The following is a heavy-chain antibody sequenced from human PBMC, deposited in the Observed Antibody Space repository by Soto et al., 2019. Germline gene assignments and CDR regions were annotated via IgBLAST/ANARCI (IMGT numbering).Heavy chain of an antibody. CDR1: GFTFSSFA. CDR3: AKALTLGIVGAWGHYFEY. V-gene: IGHV3-30-3*01. D-gene: IGHD1-26*01. J-gene: IGHJ4*02. CDR2: ISYDGSNT. Sequence: QVQLVESGGGVLQPGRSLRLSCAASGFTFSSFAMHWVRQAPGKGLEWVAFISYDGSNTYYADSVKGRVTISRDNSKKTVYLEINSLRAEDTAVYHCAKALTLGIVGAWGHYFEYWGQGTLVTVSS.